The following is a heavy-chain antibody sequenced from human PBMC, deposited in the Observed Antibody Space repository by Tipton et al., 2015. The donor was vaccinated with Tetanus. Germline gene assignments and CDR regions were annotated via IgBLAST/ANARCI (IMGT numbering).Heavy chain of an antibody. D-gene: IGHD3-22*01. Sequence: SLRLSCAASGFTFDDYAMHWVRQAPGKGLEWVSGISWNSGSIGYADSVKGRFTISRDNAKNSLYLQMNSLRAEDTALYYCAKGGASVITGNLDYWGQGTLVTVSS. J-gene: IGHJ4*02. V-gene: IGHV3-9*01. CDR2: ISWNSGSI. CDR1: GFTFDDYA. CDR3: AKGGASVITGNLDY.